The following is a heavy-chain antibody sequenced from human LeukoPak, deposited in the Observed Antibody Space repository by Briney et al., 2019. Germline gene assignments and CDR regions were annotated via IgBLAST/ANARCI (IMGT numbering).Heavy chain of an antibody. CDR3: AREHCSGGSCYPYYYYYYGMDV. CDR1: GGTFSSYA. V-gene: IGHV1-46*01. D-gene: IGHD2-15*01. Sequence: ASVKVSCKASGGTFSSYAISWVRQAPGQGLEWMGIINPSGGSTSYAQKFQGRVTMTRDTSTSTVYMELSSLRSEDTAVYYCAREHCSGGSCYPYYYYYYGMDVWGQGTTVTVSS. CDR2: INPSGGST. J-gene: IGHJ6*02.